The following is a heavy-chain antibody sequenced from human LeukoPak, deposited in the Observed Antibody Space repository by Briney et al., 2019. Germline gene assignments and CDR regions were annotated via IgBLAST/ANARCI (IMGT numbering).Heavy chain of an antibody. J-gene: IGHJ4*02. V-gene: IGHV4-4*07. CDR2: IYTSGST. CDR1: GGSISSYY. D-gene: IGHD2-8*01. CDR3: ARDRELMVYASYFDY. Sequence: PSETLSLTCTVSGGSISSYYWSWIRQPAGKGLEWIGRIYTSGSTNYNPSLKSRVTMSVDTSKNQFSLKLSSVTAADTAVYYCARDRELMVYASYFDYWGQGTLVTVSS.